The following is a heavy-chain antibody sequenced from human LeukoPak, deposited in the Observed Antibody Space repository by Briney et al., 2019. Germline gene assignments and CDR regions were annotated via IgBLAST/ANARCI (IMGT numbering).Heavy chain of an antibody. V-gene: IGHV4-4*07. Sequence: SETLSLTCLVSGVSINGRYWGWVRQPAGKGLEWIRHIYSSGSSYSNPSLKSRVTLSVDTSTNHFYLKLTSVTAADTALYYCARRWTVENTFDIWGPGTMVTVSS. CDR3: ARRWTVENTFDI. J-gene: IGHJ3*02. D-gene: IGHD3/OR15-3a*01. CDR2: IYSSGSS. CDR1: GVSINGRY.